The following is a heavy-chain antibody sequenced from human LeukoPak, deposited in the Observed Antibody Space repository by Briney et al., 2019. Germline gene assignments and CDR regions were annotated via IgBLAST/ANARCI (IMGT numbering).Heavy chain of an antibody. Sequence: GGSLRLSCAASGLTFSSYAMSWVRQAPGKGLEWVSAISGSGGSTYYADSVKGRFTISRDNAKNSLYLQMNSLRAEDTAVYYCARDSGGSYWGQGTLVTVSS. J-gene: IGHJ4*02. CDR1: GLTFSSYA. CDR2: ISGSGGST. V-gene: IGHV3-23*01. D-gene: IGHD3-16*01. CDR3: ARDSGGSY.